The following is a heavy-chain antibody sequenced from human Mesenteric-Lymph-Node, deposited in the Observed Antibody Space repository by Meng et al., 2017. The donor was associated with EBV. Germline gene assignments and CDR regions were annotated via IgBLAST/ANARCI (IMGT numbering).Heavy chain of an antibody. D-gene: IGHD3-22*01. CDR2: INHSGST. V-gene: IGHV4-34*01. CDR1: GGAFSGYY. Sequence: QVQLQQWGAGLLKPSGTLALTCAVYGGAFSGYYWSWIRQPPGKGLEWIGEINHSGSTNYNPSLKSRVTISVDTSKNQFSLKLSSVTAADTAVYYCARVDYYDSSSLFDPWGQGTLVTVSS. CDR3: ARVDYYDSSSLFDP. J-gene: IGHJ5*02.